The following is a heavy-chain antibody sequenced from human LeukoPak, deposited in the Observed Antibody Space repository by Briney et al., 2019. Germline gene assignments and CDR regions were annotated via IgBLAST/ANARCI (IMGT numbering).Heavy chain of an antibody. D-gene: IGHD2-21*01. J-gene: IGHJ3*02. CDR3: ARVGGDGSFDI. Sequence: GGSLRLSCAASGFALSSYWMHWVRHVAGEGLVWVSHINTDGSSTSYADSVKGRFTISRDNTKNTLYLQMNSLRAEDTAVYYCARVGGDGSFDIWGQGTMAIVSS. CDR1: GFALSSYW. CDR2: INTDGSST. V-gene: IGHV3-74*01.